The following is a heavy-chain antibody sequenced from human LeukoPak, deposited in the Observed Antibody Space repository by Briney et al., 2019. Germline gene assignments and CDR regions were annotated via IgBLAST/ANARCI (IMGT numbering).Heavy chain of an antibody. CDR1: GDSISSYY. CDR2: IYFIGST. Sequence: SETLSLTYTVSGDSISSYYWNWIRQPPGKGLEWIGYIYFIGSTNYNPSLKSRVTISVDTSKNQFSLKLSSVTAADTAVYYCARSPSGLDAFDIWGQGTMVTVSS. V-gene: IGHV4-59*01. CDR3: ARSPSGLDAFDI. J-gene: IGHJ3*02.